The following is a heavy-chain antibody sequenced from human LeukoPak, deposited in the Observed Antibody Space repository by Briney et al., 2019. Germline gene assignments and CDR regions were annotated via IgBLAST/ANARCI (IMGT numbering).Heavy chain of an antibody. D-gene: IGHD3-10*01. V-gene: IGHV4-59*12. CDR1: GGSISSYY. J-gene: IGHJ4*02. CDR2: IYYSGSS. CDR3: ATDKNLYGSGSYRFDY. Sequence: SETLSLTCTVSGGSISSYYWNWIRQPPGKGLEWIGYIYYSGSSNYNPSLKSRVTISVDMSKNQFSLKLRSVTAADTAVYYCATDKNLYGSGSYRFDYWGQGTLVTVSS.